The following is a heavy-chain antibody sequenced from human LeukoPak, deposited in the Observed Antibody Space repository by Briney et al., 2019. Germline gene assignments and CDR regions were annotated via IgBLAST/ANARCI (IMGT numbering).Heavy chain of an antibody. J-gene: IGHJ4*02. Sequence: GGSLRLSCAASGFTVSSNYMSWVRQAPGKGLEWVSVIYSGGSTYYADSVKGRFTISRDNSKNTLYLQMNSLRAEDTAVYYCAREDVLIHYFDYWGQGTLVTVSS. CDR1: GFTVSSNY. CDR2: IYSGGST. D-gene: IGHD2-8*01. CDR3: AREDVLIHYFDY. V-gene: IGHV3-53*01.